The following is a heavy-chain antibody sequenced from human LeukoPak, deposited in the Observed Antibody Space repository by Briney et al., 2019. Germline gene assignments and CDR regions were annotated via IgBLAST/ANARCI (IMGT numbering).Heavy chain of an antibody. CDR2: IKQDGSEK. CDR3: ASDITMVRDYDAFNI. V-gene: IGHV3-7*01. D-gene: IGHD3-10*01. CDR1: GFTFSSYW. Sequence: QAGGSLRLSCAASGFTFSSYWMSWVRQAPGKGLEWVANIKQDGSEKYYVDSVKGRFTISRDNAKKSLHLQMKSLRAEDTAVYYCASDITMVRDYDAFNIWGQGTMVTVSS. J-gene: IGHJ3*02.